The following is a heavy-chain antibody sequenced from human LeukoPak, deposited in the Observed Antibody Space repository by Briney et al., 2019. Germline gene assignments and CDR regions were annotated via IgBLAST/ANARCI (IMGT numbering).Heavy chain of an antibody. CDR3: ARDSTGRYYFDY. CDR1: GFAFNSYG. Sequence: PGGSLRLSRAASGFAFNSYGMHWVRQAPDKGLEWVAVIWFDGSEKYYADSVKGRFTISRDNSKNTLYLQMNSLRAEDTAVYSCARDSTGRYYFDYWGQGTLVTVSS. V-gene: IGHV3-33*01. J-gene: IGHJ4*02. D-gene: IGHD1-26*01. CDR2: IWFDGSEK.